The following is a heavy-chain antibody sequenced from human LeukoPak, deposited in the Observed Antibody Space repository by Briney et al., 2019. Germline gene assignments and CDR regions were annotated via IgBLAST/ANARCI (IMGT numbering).Heavy chain of an antibody. CDR3: ASMRRYYDSSGYLKPYYFGY. D-gene: IGHD3-22*01. J-gene: IGHJ4*02. V-gene: IGHV3-23*01. CDR2: ISGSGGST. CDR1: GFTFSSYA. Sequence: PGGSLRLSCAASGFTFSSYAMSWVRQAPGKGLEWVSAISGSGGSTYYADSVKGRFTISRDNSKNTLYLQMSSLRAEDTAVYYCASMRRYYDSSGYLKPYYFGYWGQGTLVTVSS.